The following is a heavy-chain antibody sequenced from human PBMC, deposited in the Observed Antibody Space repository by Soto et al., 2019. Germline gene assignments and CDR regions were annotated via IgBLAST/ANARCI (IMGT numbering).Heavy chain of an antibody. CDR2: ISYAGSKT. CDR1: GFTFSSYG. Sequence: GGSLRLSCAASGFTFSSYGMHWVRQAPGKGLEWVAVISYAGSKTYYADSVKGRFTISRDNPKNTLYLQMNSLRAEDTAVYYCAKEPASGGSFQSRYWGQGTLVTVSS. V-gene: IGHV3-30*18. D-gene: IGHD2-15*01. CDR3: AKEPASGGSFQSRY. J-gene: IGHJ4*02.